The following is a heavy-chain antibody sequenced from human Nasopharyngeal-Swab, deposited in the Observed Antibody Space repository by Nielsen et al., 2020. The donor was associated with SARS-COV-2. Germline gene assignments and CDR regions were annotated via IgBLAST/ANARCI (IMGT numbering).Heavy chain of an antibody. CDR3: ASDYGDYGY. J-gene: IGHJ4*02. CDR1: GFTSSSYA. CDR2: ISGSGGST. V-gene: IGHV3-23*01. Sequence: GESLKISCAASGFTSSSYAMSWVRQAPGKGLEWVSAISGSGGSTYYADSVKGRFTISRDNSKNTLYLQMNSLRAEDTAVYYCASDYGDYGYWGQGTLVTVSS. D-gene: IGHD4-17*01.